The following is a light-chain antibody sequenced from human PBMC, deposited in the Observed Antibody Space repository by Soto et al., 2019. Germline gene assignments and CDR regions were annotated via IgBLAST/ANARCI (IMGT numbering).Light chain of an antibody. CDR2: DVS. CDR1: QSVSNS. V-gene: IGKV3-11*01. Sequence: EIVLTQSPATLSLSPGERVTLSCRASQSVSNSLAWYQQKPGQPPRLLIYDVSNRATGIPARFSGSGSGTDFTLTITSLEPEDFAVYFCHQRYNWPRVTFGQGTRRENK. CDR3: HQRYNWPRVT. J-gene: IGKJ5*01.